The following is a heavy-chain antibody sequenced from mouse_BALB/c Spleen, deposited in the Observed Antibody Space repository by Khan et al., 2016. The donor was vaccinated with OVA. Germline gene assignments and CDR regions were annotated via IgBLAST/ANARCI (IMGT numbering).Heavy chain of an antibody. CDR1: GYTFTSYW. V-gene: IGHV1S22*01. CDR3: TRGEYDGDY. Sequence: LQQPGSELVRPGASVKLSCKASGYTFTSYWMHWVKQRPGQGLEWIGNIYPGSGSTNYDEKFKSKVTLTVDTSSSTAYMQLSSLTSEDSAVYYCTRGEYDGDYWGQGTTLTVSS. CDR2: IYPGSGST. D-gene: IGHD2-14*01. J-gene: IGHJ2*01.